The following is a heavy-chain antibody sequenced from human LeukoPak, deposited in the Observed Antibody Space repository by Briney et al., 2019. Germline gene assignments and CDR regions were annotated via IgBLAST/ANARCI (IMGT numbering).Heavy chain of an antibody. CDR1: GFTFNIYA. J-gene: IGHJ3*02. CDR2: ISYDGSNK. V-gene: IGHV3-30*18. Sequence: GGSLRLSCAASGFTFNIYAMTWVRQAPGKGLEWVAVISYDGSNKYYADSVKGRFTISRDNSKNTLYLQMNSLRAEDTAVYYCAKDFEDLGEGGIFTAFDIWGQGTMVTVSS. D-gene: IGHD3-3*01. CDR3: AKDFEDLGEGGIFTAFDI.